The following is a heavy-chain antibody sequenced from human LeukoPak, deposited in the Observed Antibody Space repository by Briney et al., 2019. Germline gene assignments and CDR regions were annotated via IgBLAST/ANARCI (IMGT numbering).Heavy chain of an antibody. D-gene: IGHD3-22*01. J-gene: IGHJ4*02. CDR1: GFTFSSYA. CDR2: ISYHGSDK. Sequence: GGSLRLPCAASGFTFSSYAMHWVRQAPGKGLEWVAVISYHGSDKYYADSVKGRFTISRDNSGNTLYLEMISLRDEDTAVYYCARDYHDSSGYGQHCDYWGQGTLVTVSS. V-gene: IGHV3-30*01. CDR3: ARDYHDSSGYGQHCDY.